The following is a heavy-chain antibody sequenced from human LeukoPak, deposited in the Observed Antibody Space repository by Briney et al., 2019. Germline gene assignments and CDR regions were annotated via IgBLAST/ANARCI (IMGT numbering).Heavy chain of an antibody. D-gene: IGHD3-3*01. J-gene: IGHJ5*02. CDR1: GFTFSSYG. V-gene: IGHV3-30*02. CDR3: AKEGALYDSWSGYNNWFDP. CDR2: IRYDGSNK. Sequence: GGFLRLSCAASGFTFSSYGMHWVRQAPGKGLEWVAFIRYDGSNKYYADSVKGRFTISRDNSKNTLYLQMNSLRAEDTAVYYCAKEGALYDSWSGYNNWFDPWGQGTLVTVSS.